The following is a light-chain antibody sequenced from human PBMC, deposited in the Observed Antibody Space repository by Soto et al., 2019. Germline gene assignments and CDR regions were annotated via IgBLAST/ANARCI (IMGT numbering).Light chain of an antibody. J-gene: IGKJ5*01. CDR1: QGISSY. Sequence: DIQLTQSPSFLSASVGDRVTITCRASQGISSYLAWYQQKPGKAPKLLIYAESTLQSGVPSRFSGSGSGTEFTLTISSLQPEDFATYYCQQLNSYPFFGQGTRLEIK. CDR2: AES. V-gene: IGKV1-9*01. CDR3: QQLNSYPF.